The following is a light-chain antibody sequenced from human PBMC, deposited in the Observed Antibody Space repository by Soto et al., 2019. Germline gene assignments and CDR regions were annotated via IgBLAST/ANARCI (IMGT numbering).Light chain of an antibody. CDR2: WAS. CDR1: QSVLSSADNKNY. J-gene: IGKJ5*01. V-gene: IGKV4-1*01. CDR3: QQYHSDPIT. Sequence: DFVMTQSPDSLAVSLGERATINCRSSQSVLSSADNKNYLAWFRQKPGQPPKLLFYWASTRESGVPDRFSGSGSATDFTLTISRLQAEDVAVYYCQQYHSDPITVGQGTRLEIK.